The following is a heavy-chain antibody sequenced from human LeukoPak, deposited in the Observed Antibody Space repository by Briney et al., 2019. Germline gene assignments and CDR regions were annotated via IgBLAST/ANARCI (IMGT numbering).Heavy chain of an antibody. CDR1: GFTFSDYY. V-gene: IGHV3-11*01. J-gene: IGHJ4*02. CDR3: ARGVVVVAATPPYFDY. D-gene: IGHD2-15*01. CDR2: ISSSGSTI. Sequence: GGSLRLSCAASGFTFSDYYMSWIRQAPGKGLEWGSYISSSGSTIYYADSVKGRFTISRDNAKNSLCLQMNSLRAEDTAVYYCARGVVVVAATPPYFDYWGQGTLVTVSS.